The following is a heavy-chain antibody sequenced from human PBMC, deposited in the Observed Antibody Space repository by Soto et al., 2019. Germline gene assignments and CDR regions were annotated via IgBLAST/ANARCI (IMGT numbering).Heavy chain of an antibody. D-gene: IGHD4-17*01. CDR2: IHHSGST. CDR1: GGPFSGYY. Sequence: PSETLSLTCAVYGGPFSGYYWRWIRQPPGKGLERIGEIHHSGSTNYNPSPKNRLTISVHTAKIQCSLKLSSVTAAVTAVYYWAGDPTVVTSPYSYWGEGTVVTV. J-gene: IGHJ4*02. V-gene: IGHV4-34*01. CDR3: AGDPTVVTSPYSY.